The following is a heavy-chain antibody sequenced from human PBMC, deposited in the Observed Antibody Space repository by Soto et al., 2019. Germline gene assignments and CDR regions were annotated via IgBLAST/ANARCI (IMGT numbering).Heavy chain of an antibody. V-gene: IGHV1-46*01. Sequence: GASVKVSCKASGYTFTSYYMHWVRQAPGQGLEWMGIINPSGGSTSYAQKFQGRVTMTRDTSTSTVYMELSSLRAEDTAVYYCARDPPATRHGMDVWGQGTTVTVSS. CDR3: ARDPPATRHGMDV. CDR1: GYTFTSYY. CDR2: INPSGGST. J-gene: IGHJ6*02.